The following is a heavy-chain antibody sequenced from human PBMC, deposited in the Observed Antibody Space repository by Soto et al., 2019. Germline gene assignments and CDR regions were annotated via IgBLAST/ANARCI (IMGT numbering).Heavy chain of an antibody. CDR2: ISGSGGST. D-gene: IGHD1-1*01. J-gene: IGHJ3*02. CDR1: GFTFSSYA. V-gene: IGHV3-23*01. Sequence: GVSLRLSCAASGFTFSSYAMSWVRQAPGKGLEWVSAISGSGGSTYYADSVKGRFTISRDNSKNTLYLQMNSLRAEDTAVYYCAKPRSGYFDAFDIWGQGTMVTVSS. CDR3: AKPRSGYFDAFDI.